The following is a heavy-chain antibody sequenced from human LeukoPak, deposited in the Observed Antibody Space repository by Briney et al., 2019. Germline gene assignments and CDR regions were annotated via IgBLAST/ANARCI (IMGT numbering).Heavy chain of an antibody. V-gene: IGHV4-39*01. CDR1: GGSITSGRYY. J-gene: IGHJ4*02. Sequence: PSETLSLTCAVSGGSITSGRYYWGWIRQPPGKGLEWIGSVYYSGSTSYNPSLKSRVTISVDTSNNQFSLRLSSVTAADTAVYYCATNTSNTAFDYWGPGTLVTVFS. D-gene: IGHD4-11*01. CDR3: ATNTSNTAFDY. CDR2: VYYSGST.